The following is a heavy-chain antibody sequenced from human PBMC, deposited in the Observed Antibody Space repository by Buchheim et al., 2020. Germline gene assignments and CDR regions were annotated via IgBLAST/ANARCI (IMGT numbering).Heavy chain of an antibody. V-gene: IGHV3-23*01. J-gene: IGHJ4*02. CDR2: ISDSGVTT. D-gene: IGHD3-10*01. CDR3: AEAIRASDY. Sequence: EVQLLESGGGLVQPGGSLRLSCAASGFTFSSYAMSWVRQVPGKGLEWVSSISDSGVTTSFAASVKGRFTISRDNYKKTQHLQMNSLRADDTAVYYCAEAIRASDYWGQGTL. CDR1: GFTFSSYA.